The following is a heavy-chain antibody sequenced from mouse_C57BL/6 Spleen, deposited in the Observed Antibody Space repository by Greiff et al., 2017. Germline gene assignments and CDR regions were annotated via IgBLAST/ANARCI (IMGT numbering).Heavy chain of an antibody. CDR3: ARWEPYYFDY. D-gene: IGHD4-1*01. CDR1: GYAFTNYL. Sequence: QVQLKQSGAELVRPGTSVKVSCKASGYAFTNYLIEWVKQRPGQGLEWIGVINPGSGGTNDNEKFKGKATLTADKSSSTAYMQLSSLTSEDSAVYFCARWEPYYFDYWGQGTTLTVSS. CDR2: INPGSGGT. J-gene: IGHJ2*01. V-gene: IGHV1-54*01.